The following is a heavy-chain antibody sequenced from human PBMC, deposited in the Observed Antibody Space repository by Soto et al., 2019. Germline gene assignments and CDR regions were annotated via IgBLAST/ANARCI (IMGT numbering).Heavy chain of an antibody. CDR1: GFTFSFYT. D-gene: IGHD6-19*01. J-gene: IGHJ4*02. V-gene: IGHV3-48*01. CDR2: ISRGGSSI. CDR3: VREGGDLRGSGVFDY. Sequence: EPQLVESGGGLVQPGGSLRLSCAASGFTFSFYTMNWVRRTPGKGLEWLAYISRGGSSIYYADSVKGRFTVSRDNANNSLSLQLNSLRREDTAVYYCVREGGDLRGSGVFDYWGQGTLVTVSS.